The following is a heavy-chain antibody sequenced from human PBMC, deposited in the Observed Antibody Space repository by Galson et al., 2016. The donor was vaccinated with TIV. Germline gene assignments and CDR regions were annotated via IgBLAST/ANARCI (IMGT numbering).Heavy chain of an antibody. Sequence: SLRLSCAASGFTFRSYGMHWVRQAPGKGLEWVATISNDGSNKYYADSVKGRFTISRDNSKNTLYLQMNSLRSDDTAMYYCAKDLRLYGDYFLHYFDYWGQGTLVTVSS. CDR3: AKDLRLYGDYFLHYFDY. CDR1: GFTFRSYG. CDR2: ISNDGSNK. D-gene: IGHD4-17*01. J-gene: IGHJ4*02. V-gene: IGHV3-30*18.